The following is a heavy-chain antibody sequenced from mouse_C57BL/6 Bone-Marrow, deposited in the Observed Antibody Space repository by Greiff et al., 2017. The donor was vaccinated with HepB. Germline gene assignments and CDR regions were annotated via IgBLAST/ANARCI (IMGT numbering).Heavy chain of an antibody. CDR3: ARWSYYYGSLYAMDY. CDR2: INPGSGGT. D-gene: IGHD1-1*01. CDR1: GYAFTNYL. J-gene: IGHJ4*01. V-gene: IGHV1-54*01. Sequence: VQLQQSGAELVRPGTSVKVSCKASGYAFTNYLIEWVKQRPGQGLEWIGVINPGSGGTNYNEKFKGKATLTADKSSSTAYMQLSSLTSEDSAVYFCARWSYYYGSLYAMDYWGQGTSVTVSS.